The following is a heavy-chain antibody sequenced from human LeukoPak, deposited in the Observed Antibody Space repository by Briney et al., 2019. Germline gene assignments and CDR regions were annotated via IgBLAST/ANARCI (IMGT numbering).Heavy chain of an antibody. Sequence: SETLSLTCAVYGGSFNGYYWSWIRQPPGKGLEWIGEINHSGSTNYNPSLKSRVTISVDTSKNQFSLKLSSVTAADTAVYYCARGPPGDYVPIDYWGQGTLVTVSS. CDR1: GGSFNGYY. V-gene: IGHV4-34*01. CDR3: ARGPPGDYVPIDY. D-gene: IGHD4-17*01. CDR2: INHSGST. J-gene: IGHJ4*02.